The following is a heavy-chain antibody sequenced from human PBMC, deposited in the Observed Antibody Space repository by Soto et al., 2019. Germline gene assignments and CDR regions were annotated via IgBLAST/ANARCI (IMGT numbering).Heavy chain of an antibody. CDR1: GFTFGSYA. J-gene: IGHJ4*02. CDR3: ARGGPHYDFWSGYFDY. V-gene: IGHV3-23*01. Sequence: GGSLRLSCAASGFTFGSYAMSWVRQAPGKGLEWVSAISGSGGSTYYADSVKGRFTISRDNSKNTLYLQMNSLRAEDTAVYYCARGGPHYDFWSGYFDYWGQGTLVTVSS. D-gene: IGHD3-3*01. CDR2: ISGSGGST.